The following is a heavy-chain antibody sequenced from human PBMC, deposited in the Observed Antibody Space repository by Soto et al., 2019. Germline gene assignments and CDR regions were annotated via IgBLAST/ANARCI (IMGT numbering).Heavy chain of an antibody. V-gene: IGHV3-48*02. Sequence: GSLRLSCAASGFPFSSYSMNWVRQAPGKGLEWVSYISGSSSTIYYADSVKGRFTISRDNAKNSLYLQMNSLRDEDTAVYYCARERYSRNYGMDVWGQGTTVTVSS. D-gene: IGHD1-26*01. CDR1: GFPFSSYS. J-gene: IGHJ6*02. CDR2: ISGSSSTI. CDR3: ARERYSRNYGMDV.